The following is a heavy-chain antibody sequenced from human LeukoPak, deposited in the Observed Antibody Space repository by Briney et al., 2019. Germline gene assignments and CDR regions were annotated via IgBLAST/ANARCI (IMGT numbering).Heavy chain of an antibody. V-gene: IGHV3-48*01. CDR1: GFTFSSYS. D-gene: IGHD3-9*01. CDR2: ISSSSSTI. Sequence: PGGSLRLSCAASGFTFSSYSMNWVRQAPGKGLEWVSYISSSSSTIYYADSVKGRFTISRDNSKNTLYLQMNSLRAEDTAVYYCARGRRDDILACGRYWGQGTLVTVSS. J-gene: IGHJ4*02. CDR3: ARGRRDDILACGRY.